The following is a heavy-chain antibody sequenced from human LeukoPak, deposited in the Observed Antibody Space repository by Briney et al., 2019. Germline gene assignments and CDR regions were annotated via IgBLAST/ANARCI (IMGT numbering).Heavy chain of an antibody. CDR3: ARDASVRGDSHY. V-gene: IGHV3-21*01. CDR2: ISSSSSYI. CDR1: GFTLSSYS. Sequence: PGGSLRLSCAASGFTLSSYSMNWVRQTPGKGLEWVSSISSSSSYIYYADSLKGRFTISRDNAKNSLYLQMNSLRAEDTAVYYCARDASVRGDSHYWGQGTLVTVSS. D-gene: IGHD3-10*01. J-gene: IGHJ4*02.